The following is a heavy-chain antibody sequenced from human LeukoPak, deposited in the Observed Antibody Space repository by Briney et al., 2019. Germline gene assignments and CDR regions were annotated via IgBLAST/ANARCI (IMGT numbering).Heavy chain of an antibody. CDR1: GFTFSSTS. CDR3: AREFFDREGGTTVLDY. J-gene: IGHJ4*02. V-gene: IGHV3-21*01. Sequence: GGSLRLSCAASGFTFSSTSMNWVRQAPGKGLEWVSSISSGSSYIFYAGSVKGRFTISRDNAKNSLYLQMNSLRAEDTAVYYCAREFFDREGGTTVLDYWGQGTLVTVSS. CDR2: ISSGSSYI. D-gene: IGHD1-26*01.